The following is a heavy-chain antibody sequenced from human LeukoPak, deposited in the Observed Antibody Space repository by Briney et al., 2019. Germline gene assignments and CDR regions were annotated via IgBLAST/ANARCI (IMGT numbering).Heavy chain of an antibody. V-gene: IGHV1-2*06. J-gene: IGHJ4*02. D-gene: IGHD2-2*01. CDR2: INPNSGDT. Sequence: ASVKVSCKASGYTFTGYYMHWVRQAPGQGLEWMGRINPNSGDTNFAQKLQGRVTMTTDTSTNTAYMELRSLRSDDTAVYYCASWAGYCSSNNCYATSLDYWGQGTLVTVSS. CDR3: ASWAGYCSSNNCYATSLDY. CDR1: GYTFTGYY.